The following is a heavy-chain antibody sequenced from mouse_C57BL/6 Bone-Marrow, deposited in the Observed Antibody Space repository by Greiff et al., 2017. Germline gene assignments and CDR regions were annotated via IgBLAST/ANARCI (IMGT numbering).Heavy chain of an antibody. Sequence: EVQLVESGGGLVQPGGSLKLSCAASGFTFSDYGMAWVRQAPRKGPEWVAFISNLAYSIYYADTVTGRFTISRENAKNTLYLEMSSLRSEDTAMYYCARHWRDYDVDYAMDDWGQGTSVTVSS. CDR2: ISNLAYSI. D-gene: IGHD2-4*01. V-gene: IGHV5-15*01. CDR1: GFTFSDYG. CDR3: ARHWRDYDVDYAMDD. J-gene: IGHJ4*01.